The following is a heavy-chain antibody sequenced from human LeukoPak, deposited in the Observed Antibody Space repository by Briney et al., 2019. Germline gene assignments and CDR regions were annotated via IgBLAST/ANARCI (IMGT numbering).Heavy chain of an antibody. D-gene: IGHD6-6*01. V-gene: IGHV3-9*01. CDR2: ISWNSGSI. CDR1: GFTFDDYA. Sequence: GRSLRLSCAASGFTFDDYAMHWVRQAPGKGLEWVSGISWNSGSIGYADSVKGRFTISRDNAKNSLYLQMNSLRAEDTALYYCAKEAGIAARQKYYYYYMDVWGKGTTVTVSS. J-gene: IGHJ6*03. CDR3: AKEAGIAARQKYYYYYMDV.